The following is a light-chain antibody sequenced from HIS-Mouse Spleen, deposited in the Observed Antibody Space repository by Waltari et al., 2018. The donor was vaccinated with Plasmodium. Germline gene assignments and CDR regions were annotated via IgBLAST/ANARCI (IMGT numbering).Light chain of an antibody. V-gene: IGLV1-47*01. J-gene: IGLJ3*02. CDR2: RNN. Sequence: QSVLTQPPSASGTPGPRVTIPCSGSSSNIESNYVYWYQQLPGTAPKLLIYRNNQRPSGVPDRFSGSKSGTSASLAISGLRSEDEADYYCAAWDDSLSGRVFGGGTKLTVL. CDR3: AAWDDSLSGRV. CDR1: SSNIESNY.